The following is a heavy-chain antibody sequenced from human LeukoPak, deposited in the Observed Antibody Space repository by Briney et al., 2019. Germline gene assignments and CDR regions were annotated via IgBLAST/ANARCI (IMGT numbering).Heavy chain of an antibody. CDR1: GFTFSSYE. D-gene: IGHD6-19*01. J-gene: IGHJ5*02. V-gene: IGHV3-30*02. Sequence: SGGSLRLSCAASGFTFSSYEMNWVRQAPGKGLEWVAFIRYDGSNKYYADSVKGRFTISRDNSKNTLYLQMNSLRAEDTAVYYCAKDREAVAGIGNWFDPWGQGTLVTVSS. CDR2: IRYDGSNK. CDR3: AKDREAVAGIGNWFDP.